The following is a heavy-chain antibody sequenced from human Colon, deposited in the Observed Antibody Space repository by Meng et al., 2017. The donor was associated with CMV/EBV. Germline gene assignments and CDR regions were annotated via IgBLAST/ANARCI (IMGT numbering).Heavy chain of an antibody. Sequence: QVYLVGAGGGVVQRGGSLRLSCEASGFTFSNYARHWGRQPPGEGLEWVAFIRFDGSSKDYADSVKGRFTISRDNSMNRLYLQVNSLRSEDTAVYYCVKTGTAWQFDFWGQGTLVTVSS. CDR2: IRFDGSSK. D-gene: IGHD2-21*02. CDR3: VKTGTAWQFDF. CDR1: GFTFSNYA. V-gene: IGHV3-30*02. J-gene: IGHJ4*02.